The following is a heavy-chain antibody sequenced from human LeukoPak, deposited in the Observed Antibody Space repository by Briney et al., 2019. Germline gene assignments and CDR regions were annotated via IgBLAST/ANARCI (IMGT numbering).Heavy chain of an antibody. CDR3: ARAGSRLTGNFDY. CDR1: GYTFTGYY. D-gene: IGHD2-8*02. J-gene: IGHJ4*02. V-gene: IGHV1-2*06. Sequence: ASVKVSCKASGYTFTGYYMHWLRQDPGQGLEWMGRINPNSGGTNYAQKFQGRVTMTRDTSISTAYMELSRLRSDDTAVYYCARAGSRLTGNFDYWGQGTLVTVSS. CDR2: INPNSGGT.